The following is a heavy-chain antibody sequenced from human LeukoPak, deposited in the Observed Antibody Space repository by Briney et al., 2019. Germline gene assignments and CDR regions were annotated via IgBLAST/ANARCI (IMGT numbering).Heavy chain of an antibody. V-gene: IGHV4-34*01. D-gene: IGHD5-18*01. Sequence: PSETLSLTCTVSGGSISSYYWSWIRQPPGKGLEWIGEINHSGSTNYNPSLKSRVTISVDTSKNQFSLKLSSVTAADTAVYYCAREGSAIYDYWGQGTLVTVSS. CDR3: AREGSAIYDY. CDR1: GGSISSYY. CDR2: INHSGST. J-gene: IGHJ4*02.